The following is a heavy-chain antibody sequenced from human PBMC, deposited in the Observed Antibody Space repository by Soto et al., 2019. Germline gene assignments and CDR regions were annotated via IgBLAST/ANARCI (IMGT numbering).Heavy chain of an antibody. Sequence: QVQLVQSGAEVKKPGSSVKVSCKASGGTFSSYAISWVRQAPGQGLEWMGGIIPIFGTANYAQKFQGRVTITADESTSTADMELRSLRTEDAAVYYCARAVQPTYYDFLSGSHYYYYYGMDVWGQATTVTVSS. J-gene: IGHJ6*02. V-gene: IGHV1-69*01. CDR3: ARAVQPTYYDFLSGSHYYYYYGMDV. CDR2: IIPIFGTA. D-gene: IGHD3-3*01. CDR1: GGTFSSYA.